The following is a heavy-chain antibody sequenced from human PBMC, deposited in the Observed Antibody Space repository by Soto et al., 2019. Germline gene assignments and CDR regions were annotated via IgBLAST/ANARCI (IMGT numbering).Heavy chain of an antibody. J-gene: IGHJ5*01. Sequence: QIHLQQSGPGLVKPSQTLSLTCAISGDSVSTNSATWDWIRQSPSRGLEWLGRTYYRSNWYTDYAVSVKARLTISPDTSNYQLSLQLNSVTPDDTAVYSCARLIGNSWLDSWGQGTLVTVSS. CDR3: ARLIGNSWLDS. CDR2: TYYRSNWYT. CDR1: GDSVSTNSAT. D-gene: IGHD2-8*01. V-gene: IGHV6-1*01.